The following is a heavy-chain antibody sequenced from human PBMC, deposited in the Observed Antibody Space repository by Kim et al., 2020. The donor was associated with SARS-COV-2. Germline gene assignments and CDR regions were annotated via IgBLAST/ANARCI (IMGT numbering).Heavy chain of an antibody. V-gene: IGHV3-64D*06. D-gene: IGHD3-10*01. CDR1: GFTFSSYA. J-gene: IGHJ4*02. Sequence: GGSLRLSCSASGFTFSSYAMHWVRQAPGKGLEYVSAISSNGGSTYYADSVKGRFTISRDNSKNTLYLQMSSLRAEDTAVYYCVKAGLREHSGSLLWVSSHFDYWGQGTLVTVSS. CDR3: VKAGLREHSGSLLWVSSHFDY. CDR2: ISSNGGST.